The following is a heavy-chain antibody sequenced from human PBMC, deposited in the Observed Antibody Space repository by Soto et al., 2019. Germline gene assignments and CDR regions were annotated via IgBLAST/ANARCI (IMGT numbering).Heavy chain of an antibody. D-gene: IGHD2-2*01. CDR1: GGSISSGGYS. CDR2: IHHSGGT. CDR3: ARVPDR. Sequence: SETLSLTCAVSGGSISSGGYSWSWIRQPPGKGLEWIGYIHHSGGTYYNPSLKSRVTISVDRSKNQFSLKLSSVTAADTAVYYCARVPDRWGQGTLVTVS. J-gene: IGHJ5*02. V-gene: IGHV4-30-2*01.